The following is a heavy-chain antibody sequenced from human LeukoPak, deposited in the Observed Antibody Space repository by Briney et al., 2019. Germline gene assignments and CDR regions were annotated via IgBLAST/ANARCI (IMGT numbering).Heavy chain of an antibody. CDR3: AREPTTVSPPG. J-gene: IGHJ4*02. CDR1: GFPFSSYG. CDR2: IWYDGSNK. D-gene: IGHD4-11*01. Sequence: GGSLRLSCAASGFPFSSYGMHWVRQAPGKGLEWVAVIWYDGSNKYYADSVKGRFTISRENSKNTLYLQMNSLRAEDTAVYYCAREPTTVSPPGWGQGTLVTVSS. V-gene: IGHV3-33*01.